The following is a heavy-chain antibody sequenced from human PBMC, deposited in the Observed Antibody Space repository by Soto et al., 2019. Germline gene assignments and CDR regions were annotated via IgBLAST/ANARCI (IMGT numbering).Heavy chain of an antibody. D-gene: IGHD3-22*01. CDR3: ARAGDGSGYYQAMGY. V-gene: IGHV4-31*03. CDR2: IHYTGST. Sequence: QVHLQESGPGLVKPAQTLSLTCSASGGSISSGGYYWSWIRQHPGKGLEWIGYIHYTGSTYYNPSLKSRVTMSVDTSKNQFSLKLSSVTAADTAVYYCARAGDGSGYYQAMGYWGQGTLVTVSS. J-gene: IGHJ4*02. CDR1: GGSISSGGYY.